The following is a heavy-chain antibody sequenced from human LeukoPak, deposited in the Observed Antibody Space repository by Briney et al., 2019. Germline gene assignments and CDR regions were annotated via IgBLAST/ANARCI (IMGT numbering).Heavy chain of an antibody. V-gene: IGHV3-11*01. CDR1: GFTFSDYY. J-gene: IGHJ1*01. CDR2: ISSSGSTI. Sequence: PGGSLRLSCAASGFTFSDYYMSWIRQAPGKGLEWVSYISSSGSTIYYADSVKGRFTISRDSAKNSLYLQMNSLRAEDTAVYYCARDDRMNYGDYVGYFQHWGQGTLVTVSS. CDR3: ARDDRMNYGDYVGYFQH. D-gene: IGHD4-17*01.